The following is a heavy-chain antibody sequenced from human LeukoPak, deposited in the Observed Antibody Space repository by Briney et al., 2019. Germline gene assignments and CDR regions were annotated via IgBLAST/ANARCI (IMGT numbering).Heavy chain of an antibody. CDR1: GGSFSGYY. V-gene: IGHV4-34*01. Sequence: PSETLSLTCAVYGGSFSGYYWSWIRQPPGKGLEWIGEMNHSGSTNYNPSLKSRVTISVDTSKNQFSLKLSSVTAADTAVYYCARGYDYVWGSYRRYNYFDYWGQGTLVTVSS. CDR3: ARGYDYVWGSYRRYNYFDY. CDR2: MNHSGST. J-gene: IGHJ4*02. D-gene: IGHD3-16*02.